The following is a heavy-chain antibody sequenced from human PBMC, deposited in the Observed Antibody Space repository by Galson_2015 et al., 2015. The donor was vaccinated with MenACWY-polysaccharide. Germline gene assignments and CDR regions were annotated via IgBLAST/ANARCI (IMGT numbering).Heavy chain of an antibody. V-gene: IGHV3-48*02. J-gene: IGHJ4*02. Sequence: SLRLSCAASGFIFSSHSMNWVRQAPGRGLEWISYISSSSTSINYADSVKGRFTISRDNAKNSLYLQMNSLRDEDTAVYYCAKSMTILAFWGQGILLTVSS. CDR2: ISSSSTSI. CDR3: AKSMTILAF. D-gene: IGHD4/OR15-4a*01. CDR1: GFIFSSHS.